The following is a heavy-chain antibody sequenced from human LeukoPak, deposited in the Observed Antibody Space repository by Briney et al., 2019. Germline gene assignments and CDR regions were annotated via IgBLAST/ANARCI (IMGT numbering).Heavy chain of an antibody. Sequence: ASVKVSCKASGYTFTSYYMHWVRQAPGQGLEWMGIINPSGGSTSYAQKFQGRVTMTRDTSTSTVYMELSSLRSEDTAVYYCARDYVPTTYYYGSSGSPAFDPWGQGTLVTVSS. J-gene: IGHJ5*02. V-gene: IGHV1-46*01. CDR3: ARDYVPTTYYYGSSGSPAFDP. CDR1: GYTFTSYY. CDR2: INPSGGST. D-gene: IGHD3-22*01.